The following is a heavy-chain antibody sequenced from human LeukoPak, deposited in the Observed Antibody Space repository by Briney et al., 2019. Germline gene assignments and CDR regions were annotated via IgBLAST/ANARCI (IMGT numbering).Heavy chain of an antibody. J-gene: IGHJ4*02. CDR2: IYTSGST. D-gene: IGHD6-6*01. Sequence: SETLSLTCTVSGGSISSYYWSWIRQPPGKGLEWIGYIYTSGSTNYNPSLKSRVTMSVDTSKNQFSLKLSSVTAADTAVYYCARSEYSSSTFDYWGQGTLVTVSS. CDR1: GGSISSYY. V-gene: IGHV4-4*09. CDR3: ARSEYSSSTFDY.